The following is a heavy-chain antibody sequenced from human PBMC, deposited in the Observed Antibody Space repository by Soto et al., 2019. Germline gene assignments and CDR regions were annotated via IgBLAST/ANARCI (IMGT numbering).Heavy chain of an antibody. J-gene: IGHJ4*02. CDR2: ISGRGGST. CDR3: AKDKILTGSSSSSDY. V-gene: IGHV3-23*01. CDR1: GFTFSSYA. Sequence: GGSLRVACAASGFTFSSYAISWVLQAPEKGLEWVSAISGRGGSTYYADSVKGRFTISRDNSKNTLYLQMNSLRAEETAVYYCAKDKILTGSSSSSDYWGQGTLVTVSS. D-gene: IGHD3-9*01.